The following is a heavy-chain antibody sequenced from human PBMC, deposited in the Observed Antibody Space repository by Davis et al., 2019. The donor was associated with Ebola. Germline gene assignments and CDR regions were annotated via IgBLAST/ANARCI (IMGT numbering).Heavy chain of an antibody. Sequence: GESLKISCAASGFTFSSYAMSWVRQAPGKGLEWVSAISGSGGSTYYADSVKGRFTISRDNSKNTLYLQMNSLRAEDTAVYYCARSGYDRRDYYYYGMDVWGQGTTVTVSS. D-gene: IGHD5-12*01. CDR2: ISGSGGST. V-gene: IGHV3-23*01. J-gene: IGHJ6*02. CDR3: ARSGYDRRDYYYYGMDV. CDR1: GFTFSSYA.